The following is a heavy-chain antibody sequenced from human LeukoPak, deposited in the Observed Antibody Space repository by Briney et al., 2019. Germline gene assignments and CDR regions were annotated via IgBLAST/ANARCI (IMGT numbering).Heavy chain of an antibody. D-gene: IGHD1-26*01. V-gene: IGHV4-59*12. CDR2: IYYSGST. CDR1: GGSISSYY. CDR3: ARESSGWAGWFDP. Sequence: SETLSLTCTVSGGSISSYYWSWIRQPPGKGLEWIGFIYYSGSTNYNPSLKSRVTISVDTSKNQFSLKLSSVTAADTAVYYCARESSGWAGWFDPWGQGTLVTVSS. J-gene: IGHJ5*02.